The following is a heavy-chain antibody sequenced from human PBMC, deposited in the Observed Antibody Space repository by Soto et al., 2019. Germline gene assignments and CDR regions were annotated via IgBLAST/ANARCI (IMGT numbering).Heavy chain of an antibody. D-gene: IGHD2-15*01. CDR3: ARDPRLVTHLAARTHWAAFES. Sequence: GASVKVSCKASGYTFTTYAIHWVRLAPGQGPQWLGGINTVEGNTRYSQNFQGRVTITRDTSADTSFLELTSLTSEDWAVYFCARDPRLVTHLAARTHWAAFESWGLGTLVTGSS. V-gene: IGHV1-3*04. CDR1: GYTFTTYA. CDR2: INTVEGNT. J-gene: IGHJ4*02.